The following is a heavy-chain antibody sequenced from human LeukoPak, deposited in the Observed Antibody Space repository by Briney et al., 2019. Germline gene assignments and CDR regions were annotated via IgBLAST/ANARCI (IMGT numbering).Heavy chain of an antibody. CDR1: GGSSSSYY. V-gene: IGHV4-59*01. Sequence: PSETLSLTCTVSGGSSSSYYWSWIRQAPGKGLEWVGYISYSGSTNYNPSLKSRVTISEDMSKNQFSLRLSAVTAADTAVYYCARFIGTDLAYWGQGILVTVSS. CDR2: ISYSGST. CDR3: ARFIGTDLAY. J-gene: IGHJ4*02. D-gene: IGHD1-26*01.